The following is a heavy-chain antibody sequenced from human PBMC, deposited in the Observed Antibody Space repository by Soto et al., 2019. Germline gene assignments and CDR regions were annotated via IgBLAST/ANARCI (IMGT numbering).Heavy chain of an antibody. J-gene: IGHJ4*02. CDR3: AKLRGGYCSSTSCYAGGFDY. D-gene: IGHD2-2*03. Sequence: GGSLRLSCAASGFTFSSYAMSWVRQAPGKGLEWVSAISGSGGSTYYADSVKGRFTISRDNSKNTLYLQMNSLRAEDTAVYYCAKLRGGYCSSTSCYAGGFDYWGQGTLVTVSS. CDR2: ISGSGGST. CDR1: GFTFSSYA. V-gene: IGHV3-23*01.